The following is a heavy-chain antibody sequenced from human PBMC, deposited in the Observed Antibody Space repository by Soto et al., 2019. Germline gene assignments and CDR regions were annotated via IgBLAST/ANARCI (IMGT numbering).Heavy chain of an antibody. CDR3: ARPTGTTVYYYGMDA. J-gene: IGHJ6*02. Sequence: PGESLKISCQGSGYSFSTFWIGWVRQMPGKGLEWMGRIDPSDSYTNYSPSFQGHVTISADKSISTAYLQWSSLKASDIAMYYCARPTGTTVYYYGMDAWGQGTTVTVSS. D-gene: IGHD1-1*01. CDR2: IDPSDSYT. V-gene: IGHV5-10-1*01. CDR1: GYSFSTFW.